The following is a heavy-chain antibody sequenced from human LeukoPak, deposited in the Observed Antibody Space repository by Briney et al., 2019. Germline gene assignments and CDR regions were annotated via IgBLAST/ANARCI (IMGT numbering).Heavy chain of an antibody. CDR2: IYYSGGT. CDR1: GGSISSGGYY. D-gene: IGHD3-22*01. Sequence: SQTLSLTCTVSGGSISSGGYYWSWIRQHPGKGLEWIGYIYYSGGTYYNPSLKSRVTISVDTSKNQFSLKLSSVTAADTAVYYCARAYDSSGYYFPWGQGTLVTVSS. J-gene: IGHJ5*02. V-gene: IGHV4-31*03. CDR3: ARAYDSSGYYFP.